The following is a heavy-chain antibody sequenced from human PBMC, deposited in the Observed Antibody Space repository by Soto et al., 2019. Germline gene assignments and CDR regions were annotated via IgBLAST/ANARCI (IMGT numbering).Heavy chain of an antibody. V-gene: IGHV1-18*01. CDR1: GYTFSNYG. CDR2: ISDYNGNT. J-gene: IGHJ6*02. D-gene: IGHD3-10*01. CDR3: AREGYYSGSGTYSPPRYYGMDV. Sequence: QVQLVQSGAEVRKPGASVKVSCKASGYTFSNYGLSWVRQAPGQGLEWMGWISDYNGNTHYAQKFQGRIIMTTAPPTRTGYVELRSLTSDDTAVYFCAREGYYSGSGTYSPPRYYGMDVWGQGTTVTVSS.